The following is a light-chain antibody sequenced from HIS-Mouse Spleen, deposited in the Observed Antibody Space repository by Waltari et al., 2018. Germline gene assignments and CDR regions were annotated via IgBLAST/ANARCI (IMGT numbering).Light chain of an antibody. Sequence: SYVLTQPPSVSVAPGKTARITCGGNNIGSKSVHWYQQKPGQAPVLVVYDDSDRPSGIPERFAGSNAGNTATLTISRVEAGDEDDYYCQVWDSSSDHPYVFGTGTKVTVL. V-gene: IGLV3-21*03. CDR3: QVWDSSSDHPYV. CDR1: NIGSKS. J-gene: IGLJ1*01. CDR2: DDS.